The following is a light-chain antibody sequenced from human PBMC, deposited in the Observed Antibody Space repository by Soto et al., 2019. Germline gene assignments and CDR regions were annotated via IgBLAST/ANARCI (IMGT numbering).Light chain of an antibody. V-gene: IGKV2-28*01. CDR2: LGS. CDR1: QSLLHSSGYSY. J-gene: IGKJ2*01. CDR3: MQTLQTPYT. Sequence: DIVMTQSPLSLPVIPGEPASISCKSSQSLLHSSGYSYLDWYLQKPGQSPQVLMYLGSNRASGVPDRFSGSGSGTDFTLKISRVEAEDVGIYYCMQTLQTPYTFGQGTKVDIK.